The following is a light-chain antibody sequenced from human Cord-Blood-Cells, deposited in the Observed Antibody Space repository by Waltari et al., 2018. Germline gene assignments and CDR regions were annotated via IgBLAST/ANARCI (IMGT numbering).Light chain of an antibody. CDR2: GAS. CDR3: QQYNNWLRT. Sequence: EIVMTQSPATLSVSPGERATLSCRASQSVSSNLAWYQQKPGQAPRLLIDGASTRATGIPARFSGSGSVTEFTLTISSLQSEDFAVYYCQQYNNWLRTFGQGTKVEIK. CDR1: QSVSSN. J-gene: IGKJ1*01. V-gene: IGKV3-15*01.